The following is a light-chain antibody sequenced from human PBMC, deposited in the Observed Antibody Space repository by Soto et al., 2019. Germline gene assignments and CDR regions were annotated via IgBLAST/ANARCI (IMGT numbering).Light chain of an antibody. V-gene: IGLV1-44*01. CDR3: STWDDSLNCVV. CDR1: TSNIGSNT. CDR2: SNN. J-gene: IGLJ3*02. Sequence: QSVLTQPPSASGTPGQRVTISCSGSTSNIGSNTVNWYQQLPRTAPKLLIYSNNERPSGVPDRFSGSKSGTSASLATSGLQSEDEADYYCSTWDDSLNCVVFGGGTKVTVL.